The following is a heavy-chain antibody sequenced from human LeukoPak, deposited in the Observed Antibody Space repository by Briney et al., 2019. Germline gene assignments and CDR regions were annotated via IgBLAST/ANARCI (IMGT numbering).Heavy chain of an antibody. CDR2: IIPIFGTA. CDR1: GGTFSSYA. Sequence: SVKVSCKASGGTFSSYAISWVRQAPGQGLEWMGGIIPIFGTANYAQKFQGRVTITADESTSTAYMELSSLRSEDTAVYYCARDLSITGTKNLFDYWGQGTLVTVSS. CDR3: ARDLSITGTKNLFDY. J-gene: IGHJ4*02. D-gene: IGHD1-7*01. V-gene: IGHV1-69*01.